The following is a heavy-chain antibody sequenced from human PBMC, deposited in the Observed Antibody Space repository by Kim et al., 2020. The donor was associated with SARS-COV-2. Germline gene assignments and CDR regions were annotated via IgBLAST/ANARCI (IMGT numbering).Heavy chain of an antibody. V-gene: IGHV4-59*09. CDR3: ARGSEDGDNYFDY. J-gene: IGHJ4*02. Sequence: SSPPLTSRVTRSVDTSKNQFSLRLTSVTAADTAVYYCARGSEDGDNYFDYWGQGALVTVSS.